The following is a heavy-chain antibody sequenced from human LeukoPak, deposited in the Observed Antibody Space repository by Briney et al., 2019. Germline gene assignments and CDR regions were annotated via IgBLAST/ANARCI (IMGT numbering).Heavy chain of an antibody. CDR3: AKGSAAARPYYFDN. V-gene: IGHV3-23*01. Sequence: PGGSLRLSCVASGFPFSSYWMTWVRQAPGKGLEWVSAITDSGGSTYYADSVKGRFTISRDNSKNTLYLQMNSLRAEDTAVYFCAKGSAAARPYYFDNWGQGTLVTVSS. D-gene: IGHD6-6*01. J-gene: IGHJ4*02. CDR1: GFPFSSYW. CDR2: ITDSGGST.